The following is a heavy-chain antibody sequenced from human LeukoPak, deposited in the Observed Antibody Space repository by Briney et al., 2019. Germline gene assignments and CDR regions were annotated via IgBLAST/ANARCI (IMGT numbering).Heavy chain of an antibody. J-gene: IGHJ4*02. Sequence: SETLSLTCAVYNGSFCGYYWTWIRQPPRKGLEWIGEISHGGSTNYNPSLKGRVTVSVDTSKSQFSLKLTSVRVADAHLYCCATARPSLDILTGPSSFDSWGQGTLVTVSS. V-gene: IGHV4-34*01. CDR1: NGSFCGYY. CDR3: ATARPSLDILTGPSSFDS. D-gene: IGHD3-9*01. CDR2: ISHGGST.